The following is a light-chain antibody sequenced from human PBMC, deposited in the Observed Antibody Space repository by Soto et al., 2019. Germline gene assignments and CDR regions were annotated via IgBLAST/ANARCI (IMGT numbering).Light chain of an antibody. J-gene: IGLJ2*01. CDR3: SSYTSSNTLVV. CDR1: SSDVGGYSF. V-gene: IGLV2-14*01. CDR2: EVS. Sequence: QSVLTQPASVSGSPGQSITISCTGTSSDVGGYSFVSWYQQHPGKAPKLMIYEVSNRPSGVSNRFSGSKSGNTASLTISGLQAEDEADYYCSSYTSSNTLVVFGGGTKLTVL.